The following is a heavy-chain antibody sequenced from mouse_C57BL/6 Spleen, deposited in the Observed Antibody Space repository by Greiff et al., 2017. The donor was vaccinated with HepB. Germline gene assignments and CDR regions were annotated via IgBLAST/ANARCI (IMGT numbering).Heavy chain of an antibody. V-gene: IGHV1-78*01. CDR2: IYPRDGST. Sequence: VQLQQSDAELVKPGASVKISCKVSGYTFTDHTIHWMKQRPEQGLEWIGYIYPRDGSTKYNEKFKGKATLTADKSSSTAYMQLNSLTSEDSAVYCCARPPYYYGSREDWYFDVWGTGTTVTVSS. CDR3: ARPPYYYGSREDWYFDV. J-gene: IGHJ1*03. D-gene: IGHD1-1*01. CDR1: GYTFTDHT.